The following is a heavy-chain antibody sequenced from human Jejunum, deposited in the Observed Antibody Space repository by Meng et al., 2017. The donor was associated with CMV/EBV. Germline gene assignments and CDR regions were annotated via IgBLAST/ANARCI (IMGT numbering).Heavy chain of an antibody. J-gene: IGHJ4*02. CDR2: GIPIYETG. V-gene: IGHV1-69*05. CDR1: GGTFNEDA. CDR3: ASGDTGFLTEPFKH. D-gene: IGHD3-10*01. Sequence: AAGGTFNEDAVGWVRQAPGQGLEWMGGGIPIYETGNSPVKFQDRVRITTAESTATVYMELTGLTSDDTAVYYCASGDTGFLTEPFKHWGQGTVVTVSS.